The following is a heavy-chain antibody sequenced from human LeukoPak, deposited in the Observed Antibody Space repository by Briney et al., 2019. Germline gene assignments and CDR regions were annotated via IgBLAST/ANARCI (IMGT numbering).Heavy chain of an antibody. D-gene: IGHD2-2*01. CDR2: MYYSGST. J-gene: IGHJ6*03. CDR1: GGSIGSYY. V-gene: IGHV4-59*01. Sequence: SETLSLTCTVSGGSIGSYYWSWMRQPPGKGLEGIGYMYYSGSTKYNPSLKSRVTISVDTSKNQFSLKLSSVTAADTAVYYCARAPRTPRYCSSTSCYHGGYYYYYYVDVWGKGTTVTVSS. CDR3: ARAPRTPRYCSSTSCYHGGYYYYYYVDV.